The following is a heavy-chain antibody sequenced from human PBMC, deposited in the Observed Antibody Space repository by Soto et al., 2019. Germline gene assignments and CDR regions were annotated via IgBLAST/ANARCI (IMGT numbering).Heavy chain of an antibody. CDR2: IIPILGIA. Sequence: QVQLVQSGAEVKKPGSSVKVSCKASGGTFSSYTISWVRQAPGQGLEWTGRIIPILGIANYAQKFQGRVTITADKSTSTAYMELSSLRSEDTAVYYCASLPPYYDYVWGSYRSGWFDPWGQGTLVTVSS. J-gene: IGHJ5*02. CDR3: ASLPPYYDYVWGSYRSGWFDP. V-gene: IGHV1-69*02. CDR1: GGTFSSYT. D-gene: IGHD3-16*02.